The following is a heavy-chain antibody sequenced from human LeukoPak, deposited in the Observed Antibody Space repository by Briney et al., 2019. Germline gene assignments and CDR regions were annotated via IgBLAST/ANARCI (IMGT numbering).Heavy chain of an antibody. Sequence: SQTLSLTCTVSGVSVTHHFYFWGWIRQFPGKGLEWIGYLYGSGSTYLNPSLESRVSMSLDTSQNQFSLSLRSVTAADTALYYCARLHGDYASGTPPFDHWGQGALVTVPS. CDR3: ARLHGDYASGTPPFDH. CDR1: GVSVTHHFYF. D-gene: IGHD3-10*01. V-gene: IGHV4-31*03. J-gene: IGHJ4*02. CDR2: LYGSGST.